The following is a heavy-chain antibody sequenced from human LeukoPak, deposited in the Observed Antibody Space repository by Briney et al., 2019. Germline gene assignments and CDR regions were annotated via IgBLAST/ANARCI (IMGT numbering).Heavy chain of an antibody. CDR1: GFTFSDYY. CDR3: ARDRPTMVRSGAGYFQH. Sequence: PGGSLRLSCAASGFTFSDYYMSWIRQAPGKGLEWVSYISSSGSTIYYADSVKGRFTISRDNAKNSLYLQMNSLRAEDTAAYYCARDRPTMVRSGAGYFQHWGQGTLVTVSS. J-gene: IGHJ1*01. V-gene: IGHV3-11*01. CDR2: ISSSGSTI. D-gene: IGHD3-10*01.